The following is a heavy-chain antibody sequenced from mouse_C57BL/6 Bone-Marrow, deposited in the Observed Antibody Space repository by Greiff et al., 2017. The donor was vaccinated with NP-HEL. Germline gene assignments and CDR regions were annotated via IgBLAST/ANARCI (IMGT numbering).Heavy chain of an antibody. D-gene: IGHD2-1*01. CDR3: ARRGNYFAY. CDR1: GSTFTSYW. J-gene: IGHJ3*01. CDR2: IDPSDSYT. V-gene: IGHV1-50*01. Sequence: VQLQQPGAELVQPGASVKLSCTASGSTFTSYWMQWVHQRPGQGLEWVGEIDPSDSYTNYNQPFKGKATLTVDTSTSTAYMKLNSLTTEDSAVEYCARRGNYFAYWGQGTLVTVSA.